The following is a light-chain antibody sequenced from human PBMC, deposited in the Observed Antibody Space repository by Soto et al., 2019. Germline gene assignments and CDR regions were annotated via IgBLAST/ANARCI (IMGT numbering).Light chain of an antibody. J-gene: IGLJ1*01. V-gene: IGLV2-11*01. CDR1: SSDIGGYNY. CDR2: DVS. Sequence: QSALTQPPSVSGSPGQSVTISCTXTSSDIGGYNYVSWYQQLPGKAPKLMIYDVSKRPSGVPDRFSGSNSGNTASLTISGLQAEDEADYYCCSYAGTTHVFGTGTKLTVL. CDR3: CSYAGTTHV.